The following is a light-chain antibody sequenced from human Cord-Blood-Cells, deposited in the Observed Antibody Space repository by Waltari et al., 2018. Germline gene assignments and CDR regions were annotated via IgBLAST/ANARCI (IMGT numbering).Light chain of an antibody. Sequence: DIQMTQSSSSLSASVGDRVTTTCRARQTIKSYLNCYQQKPGKAPNLLIYSASSLQSGVPSRCSGSGSGTDFTLTISSLQQEDFATYYCQQSYSTPMYTFGQGTKLEIK. V-gene: IGKV1-39*01. CDR2: SAS. CDR1: QTIKSY. CDR3: QQSYSTPMYT. J-gene: IGKJ2*01.